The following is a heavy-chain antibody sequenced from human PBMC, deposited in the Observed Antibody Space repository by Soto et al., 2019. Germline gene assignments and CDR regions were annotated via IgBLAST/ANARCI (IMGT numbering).Heavy chain of an antibody. J-gene: IGHJ4*02. V-gene: IGHV3-7*01. Sequence: PVGSLRLSCVDSGFTFSRLWLSWVRQAPGKGLEWVAKIKEDGSGKYYVDSVKGRFTISRDNAKSSVYLQMNSLRVEDTAVYFCRPGHYSDYWGQGIPVTVSS. CDR3: RPGHYSDY. CDR1: GFTFSRLW. CDR2: IKEDGSGK.